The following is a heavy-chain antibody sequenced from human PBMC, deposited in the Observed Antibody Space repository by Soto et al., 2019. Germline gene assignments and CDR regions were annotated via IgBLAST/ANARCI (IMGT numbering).Heavy chain of an antibody. CDR2: IIPILGIA. Sequence: QVQLVQSGAEVKKPGSSVKVSCKASGGTFSSYTISWVRQAPGQGLEWMGRIIPILGIANYAQKFQGRVTSTADKSTRAAYMELSSLRSEDTAVYYCARTAYYYDSSGSSTGDYWGQGTLVTVSS. CDR1: GGTFSSYT. CDR3: ARTAYYYDSSGSSTGDY. V-gene: IGHV1-69*02. D-gene: IGHD3-22*01. J-gene: IGHJ4*02.